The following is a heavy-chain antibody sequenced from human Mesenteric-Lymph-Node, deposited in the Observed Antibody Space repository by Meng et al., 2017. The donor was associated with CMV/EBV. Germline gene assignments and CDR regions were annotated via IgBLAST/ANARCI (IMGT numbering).Heavy chain of an antibody. CDR3: ARRGNYDSDYSEY. CDR2: VHHRGTT. Sequence: PLQELGPGRVKPWGALPLSCIVSVDSISNGSDYWTWIRPPPGKGLEWIGSVHHRGTTYYNPSLKGRLTISVDTSANLFSLRLTAVTAADTATYYCARRGNYDSDYSEYWGQGTLVTVSS. V-gene: IGHV4-39*01. CDR1: VDSISNGSDY. J-gene: IGHJ4*02. D-gene: IGHD3-22*01.